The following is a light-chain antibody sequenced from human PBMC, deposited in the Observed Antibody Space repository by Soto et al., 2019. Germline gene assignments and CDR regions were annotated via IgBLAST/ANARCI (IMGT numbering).Light chain of an antibody. V-gene: IGLV2-14*01. J-gene: IGLJ1*01. CDR2: EVS. CDR3: CSYTDSRTHI. Sequence: QSVLTKRACVSGSPGQSISISCTGTSSDVGGYNYVSWYQQHPGKAPKLIIFEVSYRPSGISNRFSASKSGDTASLTISGLQADDEADYYCCSYTDSRTHIFGSGTKVTVL. CDR1: SSDVGGYNY.